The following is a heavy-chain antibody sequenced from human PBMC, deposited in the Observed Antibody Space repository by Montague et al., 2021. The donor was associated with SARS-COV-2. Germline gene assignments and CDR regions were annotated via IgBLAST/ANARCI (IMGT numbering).Heavy chain of an antibody. CDR1: GGSISSGGYS. J-gene: IGHJ5*02. CDR2: IYHSGST. Sequence: TLSLTCAVYGGSISSGGYSWSWIRQPQGKGLGWIGYIYHSGSTYYNPSLKSRVTISVDRSKNQFSLKLSSVTAADTAVYYCARVTPIPYYYGLSGYYDGWFDPWGQGNLVTVSS. CDR3: ARVTPIPYYYGLSGYYDGWFDP. V-gene: IGHV4-30-2*01. D-gene: IGHD3-22*01.